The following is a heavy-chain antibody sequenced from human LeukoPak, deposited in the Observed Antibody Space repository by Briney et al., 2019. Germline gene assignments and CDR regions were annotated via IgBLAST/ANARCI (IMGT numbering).Heavy chain of an antibody. CDR3: ARAYSSSWSNAFEI. Sequence: SETLSLTCAVSGGSISSGGYSWSWIRQPPGKGLEWIGYIYHSGSTYYNPSLKSRVTISVDRSKNQFSLKLSSVTAADTAVYYCARAYSSSWSNAFEIWGQGTMVTISS. CDR2: IYHSGST. J-gene: IGHJ3*02. CDR1: GGSISSGGYS. V-gene: IGHV4-30-2*01. D-gene: IGHD6-13*01.